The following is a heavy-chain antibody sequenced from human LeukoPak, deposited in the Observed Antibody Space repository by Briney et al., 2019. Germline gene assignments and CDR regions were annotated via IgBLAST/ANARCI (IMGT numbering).Heavy chain of an antibody. Sequence: ASVKVPCKASGYTFTSYYMHWVRQAPGQGLEWMGIINPSGGSTSYAQKFQGRVTMTRDMSTSTAYMELSSLRSEDTAVYYCARAGNWNDDPVDGYFDYWGQGTLVTVSS. CDR1: GYTFTSYY. CDR2: INPSGGST. D-gene: IGHD1-1*01. J-gene: IGHJ4*02. V-gene: IGHV1-46*01. CDR3: ARAGNWNDDPVDGYFDY.